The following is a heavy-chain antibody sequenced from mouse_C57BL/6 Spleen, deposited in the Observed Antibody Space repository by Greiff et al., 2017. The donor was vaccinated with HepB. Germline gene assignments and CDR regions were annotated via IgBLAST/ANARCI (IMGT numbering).Heavy chain of an antibody. D-gene: IGHD1-1*01. J-gene: IGHJ2*01. Sequence: VQLQQSGPELVKPGASVKISCKASGYAFSSSWMNWVKQRPGKGLEWIGRIYPGDGDTNYNGKFKGKATLTADKSSNTAYMQLSSLTSEDSAVYFCARSGSSHYFDYWGQGTTLTVSS. CDR2: IYPGDGDT. CDR1: GYAFSSSW. V-gene: IGHV1-82*01. CDR3: ARSGSSHYFDY.